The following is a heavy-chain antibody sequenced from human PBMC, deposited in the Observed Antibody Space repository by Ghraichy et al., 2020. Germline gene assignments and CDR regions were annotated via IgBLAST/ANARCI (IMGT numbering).Heavy chain of an antibody. V-gene: IGHV4-59*01. CDR2: VHGSGRT. D-gene: IGHD5-18*01. J-gene: IGHJ4*02. CDR3: ASGTGWLQTY. Sequence: SETLSLTCTVSGGSISNYYCNWFRQPPGKGLEWIGYVHGSGRTKYHHSLESRVTVSSYTAKNEFSLSLTSMTPADTAVYYCASGTGWLQTYWGQGTMVTVSS. CDR1: GGSISNYY.